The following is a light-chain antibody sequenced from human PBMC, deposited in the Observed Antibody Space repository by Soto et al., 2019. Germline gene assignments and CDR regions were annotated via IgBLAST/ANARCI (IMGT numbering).Light chain of an antibody. CDR1: ESVTIW. Sequence: DIQLTQSPSSLSASVGDRVTITCRASESVTIWLAWYQQKPGKAPRLLIDDASTLEGGVPSRFSARGSGTEFTLTISSLQPDDFATYYCQQYNSHPYTFGQGTKLQI. V-gene: IGKV1-5*01. CDR3: QQYNSHPYT. CDR2: DAS. J-gene: IGKJ2*01.